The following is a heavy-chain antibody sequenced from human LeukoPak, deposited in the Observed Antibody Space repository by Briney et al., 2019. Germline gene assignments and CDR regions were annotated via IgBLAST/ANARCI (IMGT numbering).Heavy chain of an antibody. D-gene: IGHD6-19*01. J-gene: IGHJ6*02. V-gene: IGHV3-7*01. CDR3: ARETQWRLDV. Sequence: GGSLRLSCEASGLTFSAYWMNWVRQGPGKGLEWVAHIKTDGSQTDYVDSVKGRFTISRDNAKNSLYLQMNSLRPEDTAVYYCARETQWRLDVWGQGTTVTVSS. CDR1: GLTFSAYW. CDR2: IKTDGSQT.